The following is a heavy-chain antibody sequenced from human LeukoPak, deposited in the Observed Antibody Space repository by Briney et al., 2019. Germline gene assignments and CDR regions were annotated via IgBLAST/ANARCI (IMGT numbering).Heavy chain of an antibody. J-gene: IGHJ4*02. CDR3: AIGCYYDSSGYCGFDY. V-gene: IGHV3-74*03. Sequence: GGSLRLSCAASGFMFSSNWMHWVRHAPGKGLVWVSRINPDGSSTTYADSVKGRFTISRDNAKNTLYLQMNSLRAEDTAVYFCAIGCYYDSSGYCGFDYWGQGALVTVSS. CDR2: INPDGSST. D-gene: IGHD3-22*01. CDR1: GFMFSSNW.